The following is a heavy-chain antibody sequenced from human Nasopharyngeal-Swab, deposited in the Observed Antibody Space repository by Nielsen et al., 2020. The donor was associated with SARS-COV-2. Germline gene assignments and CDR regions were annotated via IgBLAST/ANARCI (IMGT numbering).Heavy chain of an antibody. J-gene: IGHJ3*02. D-gene: IGHD3-10*01. V-gene: IGHV3-30-3*01. CDR3: ARDRSTAELLWFGELLYGAFDI. CDR1: GFTFSNYE. CDR2: ISYDGSNK. Sequence: GGSLRLSCAASGFTFSNYEMNSVRQAPGKGLEWVAVISYDGSNKYYADSVKGRFTISRDNSKNTLYLQMNSLRAEDTAVYYCARDRSTAELLWFGELLYGAFDIWGQGTMVTVSS.